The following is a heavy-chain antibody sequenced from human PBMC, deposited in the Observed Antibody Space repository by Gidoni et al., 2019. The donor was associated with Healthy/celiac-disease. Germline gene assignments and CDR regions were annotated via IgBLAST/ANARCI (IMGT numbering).Heavy chain of an antibody. CDR1: GFTFSSYS. CDR2: ISSSSSSI. D-gene: IGHD1-1*01. V-gene: IGHV3-21*01. CDR3: ARAPTAHTDY. J-gene: IGHJ4*02. Sequence: EVQLVESGGGLVKPGGSLRLSCAASGFTFSSYSMNWVRQAQGKGLEWVSSISSSSSSIYYAYSVKGRFTISRDNAKNSLYLQMNSLRAEDTAVYYCARAPTAHTDYWGQGTLVTVS.